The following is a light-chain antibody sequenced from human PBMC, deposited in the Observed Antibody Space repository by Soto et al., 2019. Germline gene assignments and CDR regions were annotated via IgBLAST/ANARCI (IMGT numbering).Light chain of an antibody. CDR1: QTIGTS. J-gene: IGKJ1*01. Sequence: DIQMTQSPSSLSASVGDRVTIPCRASQTIGTSLNWYQQKPGKAPNLLIFGASSLPSGVPSRFSGSGSGTDFTLTISSLQPEDFASYYCQQSYSIPRTFGKGPRWKSN. V-gene: IGKV1-39*01. CDR2: GAS. CDR3: QQSYSIPRT.